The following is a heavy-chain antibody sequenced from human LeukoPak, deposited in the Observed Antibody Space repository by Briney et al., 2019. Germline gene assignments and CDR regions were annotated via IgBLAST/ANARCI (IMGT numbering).Heavy chain of an antibody. V-gene: IGHV3-23*01. CDR2: VSGRDTST. CDR1: GFIFSNYA. J-gene: IGHJ4*02. D-gene: IGHD3-9*01. CDR3: AKWGDYDVLTGYYDSDY. Sequence: QSGGSLRLSCAASGFIFSNYAMSWVRQAPGKGLEWVSAVSGRDTSTYYTDSVKGRFTISRDNSKNTLYLQMNSLSAEDTAIYYCAKWGDYDVLTGYYDSDYWGQGTLVTVSS.